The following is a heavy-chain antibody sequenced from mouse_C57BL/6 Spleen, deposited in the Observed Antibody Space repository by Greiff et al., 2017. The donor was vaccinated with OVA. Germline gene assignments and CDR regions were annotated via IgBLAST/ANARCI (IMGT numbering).Heavy chain of an antibody. CDR2: IDPSDSYT. J-gene: IGHJ2*01. CDR3: ARSGGDSYYFDY. V-gene: IGHV1-69*01. CDR1: GYTFTSYW. Sequence: QVQLQQPGAELVMPGASVKLSCKASGYTFTSYWMHWVKQRPGQGLEWIGEIDPSDSYTNYNQKFKGKSTLTVDKSSSTAYMQLSSLTSEVSAVYYCARSGGDSYYFDYWGQGTTLTVSS. D-gene: IGHD3-1*01.